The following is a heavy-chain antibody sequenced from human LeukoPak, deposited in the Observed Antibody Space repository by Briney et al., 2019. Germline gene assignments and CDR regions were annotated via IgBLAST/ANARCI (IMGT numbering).Heavy chain of an antibody. CDR3: ARRYCSSLGCHKTINWFDP. Sequence: SETLSLTCTVSGGPISDYYWTWIRQPPGKELEWIGYIYYSGSTTYNPSLKSRVTISLDKSKNQFSLELTSVTAADTAVYYCARRYCSSLGCHKTINWFDPWGQGTLVTVSS. J-gene: IGHJ5*02. D-gene: IGHD2-2*01. CDR1: GGPISDYY. V-gene: IGHV4-59*01. CDR2: IYYSGST.